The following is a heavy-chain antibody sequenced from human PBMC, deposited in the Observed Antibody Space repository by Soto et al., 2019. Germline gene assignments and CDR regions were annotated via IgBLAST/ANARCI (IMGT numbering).Heavy chain of an antibody. CDR3: AREEGTLALL. CDR1: GYTFTSYG. Sequence: VASVKVSCKASGYTFTSYGISWVRQAPGQGLEWMGRIIPILGIANYAQKFQGRVTITADKSTSTAYMELSSLRSEDTAVYYCAREEGTLALLWGQGTLVTVAS. D-gene: IGHD1-26*01. CDR2: IIPILGIA. J-gene: IGHJ4*02. V-gene: IGHV1-69*04.